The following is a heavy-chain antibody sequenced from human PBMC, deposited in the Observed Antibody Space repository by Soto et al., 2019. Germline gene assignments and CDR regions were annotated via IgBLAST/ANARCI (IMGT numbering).Heavy chain of an antibody. CDR1: GDSFNDYY. J-gene: IGHJ6*03. CDR3: ARESGGATATLDYYYFYMDV. D-gene: IGHD5-12*01. CDR2: INPNGGVT. Sequence: QVQLVQSGAEVRKPGASVTVSCRSSGDSFNDYYIHWVRQAPGQGFEWMGWINPNGGVTKYAQKFQGWVSMTRDTSIRTVYKQLSRLRYDDTAVYYCARESGGATATLDYYYFYMDVWGTGTTVTVSS. V-gene: IGHV1-2*04.